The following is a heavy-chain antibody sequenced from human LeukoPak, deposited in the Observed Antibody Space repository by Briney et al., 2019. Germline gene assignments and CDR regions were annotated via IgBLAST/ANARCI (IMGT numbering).Heavy chain of an antibody. CDR2: ISGSGGST. Sequence: GGSLRLSCAASGFTFSSYAMSWVRQAPGKGLEWVSAISGSGGSTYYADSVKGRFTISRDNAKNSLYLQMNSLRAEDTAVYYCARLTDYGSGPFDYWGQGTLVTVSS. CDR1: GFTFSSYA. J-gene: IGHJ4*02. V-gene: IGHV3-23*01. D-gene: IGHD3-10*01. CDR3: ARLTDYGSGPFDY.